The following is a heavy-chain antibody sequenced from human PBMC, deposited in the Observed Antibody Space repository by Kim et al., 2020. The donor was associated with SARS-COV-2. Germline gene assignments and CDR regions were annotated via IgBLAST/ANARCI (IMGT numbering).Heavy chain of an antibody. CDR2: ISSSSSYI. Sequence: GGSLRLSCAASGFTFSSYSMNWVRQAPGKGLEWVSSISSSSSYIYYADSVKGRFTISRDNAKNSLYLQMNSLRAEDTAVYYCARLGRMGDYVGHAAHFDPWGQGTLVTVSS. CDR3: ARLGRMGDYVGHAAHFDP. V-gene: IGHV3-21*01. J-gene: IGHJ5*02. D-gene: IGHD4-17*01. CDR1: GFTFSSYS.